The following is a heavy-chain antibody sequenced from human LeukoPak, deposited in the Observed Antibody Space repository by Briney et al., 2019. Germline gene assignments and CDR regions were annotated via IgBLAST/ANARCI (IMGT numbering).Heavy chain of an antibody. V-gene: IGHV4-59*08. CDR3: ARRWVYDKRAFDA. D-gene: IGHD3-16*01. CDR1: GGSVSSSYY. J-gene: IGHJ3*01. Sequence: SETLSLTCTVSGGSVSSSYYWSWIRQPPGKGLEWIAYIYHTGSTDSNPSLKSRVTISVDTSKNQFSLKLSSVTAADTAVYYCARRWVYDKRAFDAWGQGTMVTVSS. CDR2: IYHTGST.